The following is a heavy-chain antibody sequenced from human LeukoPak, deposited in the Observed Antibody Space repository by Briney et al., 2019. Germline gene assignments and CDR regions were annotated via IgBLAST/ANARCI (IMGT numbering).Heavy chain of an antibody. CDR1: GYGFTGYH. V-gene: IGHV1-2*02. CDR2: IDPNTGDT. CDR3: ARARRGQQLVPWFDP. D-gene: IGHD6-13*01. Sequence: GASVKVSCKAFGYGFTGYHLHWLRQAPGQGLEWMGWIDPNTGDTFYAQKFQGRVTMTRDTSISTAYMELSRLRSDDTAVYYCARARRGQQLVPWFDPWGQGTLVTVSS. J-gene: IGHJ5*02.